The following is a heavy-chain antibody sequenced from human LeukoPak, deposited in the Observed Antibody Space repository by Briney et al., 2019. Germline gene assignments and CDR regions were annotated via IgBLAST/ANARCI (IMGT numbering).Heavy chain of an antibody. J-gene: IGHJ4*02. CDR1: GYMFTTHY. D-gene: IGHD3-16*02. CDR2: SNPSGGST. Sequence: ASVKDSFKASGYMFTTHYMHWVRQPPGQGLDWMGVSNPSGGSTNYAQKFHGRVTMTRDTSTSAVYMELSSLRSEDTAVYYCATVDRFTQPPDYWGQGTLVTVSS. V-gene: IGHV1-46*01. CDR3: ATVDRFTQPPDY.